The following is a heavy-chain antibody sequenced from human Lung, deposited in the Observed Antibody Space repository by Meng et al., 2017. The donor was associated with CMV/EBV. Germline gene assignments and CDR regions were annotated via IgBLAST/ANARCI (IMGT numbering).Heavy chain of an antibody. D-gene: IGHD6-19*01. CDR3: ARGTYISGWYYYYYYYAMDV. CDR2: IRSKAFGGTT. Sequence: GESLKISCAASGFTFSSYSMNWVRQAPGKGLEWVGFIRSKAFGGTTEYAASVKGRFTISRDDYKGIACLQMNSLKVEDTAVYYCARGTYISGWYYYYYYYAMDVWGQGTTVTVSS. V-gene: IGHV3-49*04. CDR1: GFTFSSYS. J-gene: IGHJ6*02.